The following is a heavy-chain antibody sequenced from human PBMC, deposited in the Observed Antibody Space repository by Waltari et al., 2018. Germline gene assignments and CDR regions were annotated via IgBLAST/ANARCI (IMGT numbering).Heavy chain of an antibody. J-gene: IGHJ6*02. CDR3: ARDRVYSNYGMDV. CDR1: GFTVSSNY. V-gene: IGHV3-66*02. D-gene: IGHD4-4*01. CDR2: IYSGGST. Sequence: EVQLVESGGGLVQPGGSLRLSCAASGFTVSSNYMSWVRQAPGKGLGWVSGIYSGGSTYYADSVKGRFTISRDNSKNTLYLQMNSLRAEDTAVYYCARDRVYSNYGMDVWGQGTTVTVSS.